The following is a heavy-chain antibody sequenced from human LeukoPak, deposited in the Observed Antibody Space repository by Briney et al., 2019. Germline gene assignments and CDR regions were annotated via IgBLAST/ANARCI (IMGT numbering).Heavy chain of an antibody. CDR2: INRGGST. J-gene: IGHJ4*02. CDR1: GGSFSGYF. D-gene: IGHD6-19*01. V-gene: IGHV4-34*01. Sequence: SETLSLTCAVYGGSFSGYFWSWIRQPPGKGLEWIGEINRGGSTNYNPSLKSRVTISVDTSKNQFSLKLSSVTAADTAVYYCARYSSGWYGGYYFDYWGQGTLVTVSS. CDR3: ARYSSGWYGGYYFDY.